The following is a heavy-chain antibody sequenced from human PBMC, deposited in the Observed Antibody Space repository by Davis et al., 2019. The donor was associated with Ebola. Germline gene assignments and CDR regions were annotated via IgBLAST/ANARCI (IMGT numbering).Heavy chain of an antibody. CDR3: AKMSVLFMDV. J-gene: IGHJ6*04. V-gene: IGHV3-23*01. Sequence: GGSLRLSCAASGFTFSNYGMHWVRQAPGKGLEWVSAISGSGGSTYYADSVKGRFTISRDNSKNTLYLQMNSLRAEDTAVYYCAKMSVLFMDVWGKGTTVTVSS. CDR2: ISGSGGST. CDR1: GFTFSNYG.